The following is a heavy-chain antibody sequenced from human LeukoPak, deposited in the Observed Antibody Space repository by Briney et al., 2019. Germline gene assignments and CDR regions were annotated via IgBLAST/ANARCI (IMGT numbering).Heavy chain of an antibody. J-gene: IGHJ5*02. V-gene: IGHV4-30-4*01. D-gene: IGHD4-17*01. Sequence: SETLSLTCTVSGGSISSGDYYWSWIRQPPGKGLEWIGYIYHSGSTYYNPSLKSRVTISVDTSKNQFSLKLSSVTAADTAVYYCARGSSNDYGDYEVGFDPWGQGTLVTVSS. CDR1: GGSISSGDYY. CDR3: ARGSSNDYGDYEVGFDP. CDR2: IYHSGST.